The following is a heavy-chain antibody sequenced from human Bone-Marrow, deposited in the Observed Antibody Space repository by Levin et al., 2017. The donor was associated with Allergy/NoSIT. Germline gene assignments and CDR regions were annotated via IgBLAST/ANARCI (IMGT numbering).Heavy chain of an antibody. J-gene: IGHJ4*02. CDR3: ARDAYKASLDY. D-gene: IGHD3-16*01. Sequence: PGESLKISCAASGFTFSSYWMSWVRQAPGKGLEWVANMKQDGSEKYYVDSVKGRFTISRDNAKNSLYLQMNSLIAEDTAVYYCARDAYKASLDYWGQGALVTVSS. CDR2: MKQDGSEK. V-gene: IGHV3-7*01. CDR1: GFTFSSYW.